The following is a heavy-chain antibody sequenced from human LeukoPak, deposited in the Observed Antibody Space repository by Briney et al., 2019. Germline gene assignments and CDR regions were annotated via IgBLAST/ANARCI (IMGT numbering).Heavy chain of an antibody. D-gene: IGHD2-21*01. CDR1: GGSISSNY. CDR3: ARHEDSTNPYWFDP. CDR2: IYYSGST. J-gene: IGHJ5*02. Sequence: KPSETLSLTCTVSGGSISSNYWSWIRQPPGKGLEWIGYIYYSGSTNYNPSLRSRVTISVDTSKNQFSLKLSSVTAADTAVYYCARHEDSTNPYWFDPWGQGTLVTVSS. V-gene: IGHV4-59*08.